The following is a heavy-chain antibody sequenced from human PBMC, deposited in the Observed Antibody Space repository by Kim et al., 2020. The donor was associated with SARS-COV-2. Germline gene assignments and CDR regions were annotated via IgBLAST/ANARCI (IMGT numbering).Heavy chain of an antibody. CDR1: GDSITSDNYF. J-gene: IGHJ3*02. CDR3: AREVIEADVTDGVYI. V-gene: IGHV4-30-4*01. Sequence: SETLSLTCTVSGDSITSDNYFWSWVRQLPGQGLEWIGYISHRGSAHYNPSMRGRAVISVVTSKNQFSLKRNAVTAADTAVYYCAREVIEADVTDGVYIWG. CDR2: ISHRGSA. D-gene: IGHD2-8*01.